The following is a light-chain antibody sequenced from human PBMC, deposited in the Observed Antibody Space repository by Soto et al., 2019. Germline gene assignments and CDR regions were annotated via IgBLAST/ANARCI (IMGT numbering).Light chain of an antibody. CDR1: QSVSSSY. J-gene: IGKJ2*01. Sequence: EIVLTQSPGTLSLSPGERATLSCRASQSVSSSYLAWYQQKPGQAPRLLIYGASSRATGIPDRFSXXXXGXXXXLTISRLEPEDFAVYYCQQYGSSPVTFGQGTKLEIK. V-gene: IGKV3-20*01. CDR3: QQYGSSPVT. CDR2: GAS.